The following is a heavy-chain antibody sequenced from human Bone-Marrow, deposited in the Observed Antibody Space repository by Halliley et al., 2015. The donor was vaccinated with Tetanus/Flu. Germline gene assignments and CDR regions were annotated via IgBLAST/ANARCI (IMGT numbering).Heavy chain of an antibody. V-gene: IGHV1-69*04. CDR3: ARAGGPYDSIWGSHRLLQPFDI. J-gene: IGHJ3*02. Sequence: GLLSYAQNFQGRVTISADKSTSTVYMDLSSLRSDDTAVYYCARAGGPYDSIWGSHRLLQPFDIWGQGTMVIVSS. D-gene: IGHD3-16*02. CDR2: GLL.